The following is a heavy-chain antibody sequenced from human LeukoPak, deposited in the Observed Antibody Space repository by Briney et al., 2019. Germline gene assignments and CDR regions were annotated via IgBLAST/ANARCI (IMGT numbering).Heavy chain of an antibody. Sequence: SETLSLTCTVSGGSISSSCYYWGSIRQPPGKGLEWIGSLYYTGTTYYNPSLKSRVTISVDTSKNQFSLKLSSVTTADTAVYYCARSFPPIGPAGDGDCWGQGTLVSVSS. CDR1: GGSISSSCYY. CDR3: ARSFPPIGPAGDGDC. D-gene: IGHD2-2*01. J-gene: IGHJ4*02. V-gene: IGHV4-39*01. CDR2: LYYTGTT.